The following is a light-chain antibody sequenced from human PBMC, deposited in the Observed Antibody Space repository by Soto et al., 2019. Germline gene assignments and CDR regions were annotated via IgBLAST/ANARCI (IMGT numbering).Light chain of an antibody. CDR2: DVS. V-gene: IGLV2-14*03. J-gene: IGLJ2*01. CDR1: SSDIGAYNS. Sequence: QSALTQPASVSASPGQSITISCTGTSSDIGAYNSVSWYQQHPGKAPQLTIYDVSYRPSGISSRFSGSKSGNTASLAISGLQADDDADYYCASYTSARIRVFGGGTKVTVL. CDR3: ASYTSARIRV.